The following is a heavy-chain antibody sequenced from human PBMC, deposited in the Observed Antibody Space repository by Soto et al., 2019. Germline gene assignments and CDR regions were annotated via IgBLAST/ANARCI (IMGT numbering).Heavy chain of an antibody. D-gene: IGHD2-15*01. J-gene: IGHJ4*02. Sequence: ASVKVSCKASGYTSTSYYMHWVRQAPGQGLEWMGIINPSNSTTYAQKFQGRVTMTRDTSTSTVYMELSSLRSEDTAVYCCARVYCSGGSCYSIDYWGQGTLVTVSS. CDR2: INPSNST. CDR3: ARVYCSGGSCYSIDY. V-gene: IGHV1-46*03. CDR1: GYTSTSYY.